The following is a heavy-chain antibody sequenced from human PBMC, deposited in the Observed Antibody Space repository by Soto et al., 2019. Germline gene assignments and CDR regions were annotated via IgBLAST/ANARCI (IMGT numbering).Heavy chain of an antibody. CDR1: GYAFTTYG. CDR2: ISAHNGNT. V-gene: IGHV1-18*01. J-gene: IGHJ4*02. Sequence: QVHLVQSGAEVKKPGASVKVSCKGSGYAFTTYGITWVRQAPGQGLERMGGISAHNGNTNYARKRQGRVTVTRDTSTSTAYMELRSLRSDDTAVYYCARGRYGDYWGQRALVTVSS. D-gene: IGHD1-1*01. CDR3: ARGRYGDY.